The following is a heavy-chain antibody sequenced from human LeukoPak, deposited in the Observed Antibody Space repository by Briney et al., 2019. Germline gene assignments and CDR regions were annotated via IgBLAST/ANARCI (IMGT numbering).Heavy chain of an antibody. CDR2: IYYSGST. CDR1: GGSISSSIYY. V-gene: IGHV4-39*01. J-gene: IGHJ5*02. D-gene: IGHD3-10*01. Sequence: SETLSLTCTVSGGSISSSIYYWGWIRQPPGKGLGWIGNIYYSGSTYYNPSLKSRVTISVDTSRNQFSLKLSSVTAADTAVYYCARRRYYYGSGSYNWFDPWGQGTLVTVSS. CDR3: ARRRYYYGSGSYNWFDP.